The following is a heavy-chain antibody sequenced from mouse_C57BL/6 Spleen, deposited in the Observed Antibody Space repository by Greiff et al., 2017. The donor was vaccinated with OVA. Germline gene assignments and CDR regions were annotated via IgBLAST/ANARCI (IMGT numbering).Heavy chain of an antibody. CDR3: ARYRKLLNWDAFDY. V-gene: IGHV1-50*01. Sequence: VQLQQPGAELVKPGASVKLSCKASGYTFTSYWMQWVKQRPGQGLEWIGEIDPSDGYTNYNQKFKGKATLTVDPSSSTAYMQLSSLTSEDSAVYYCARYRKLLNWDAFDYWGQGTTLTVSS. J-gene: IGHJ2*01. CDR2: IDPSDGYT. D-gene: IGHD4-1*01. CDR1: GYTFTSYW.